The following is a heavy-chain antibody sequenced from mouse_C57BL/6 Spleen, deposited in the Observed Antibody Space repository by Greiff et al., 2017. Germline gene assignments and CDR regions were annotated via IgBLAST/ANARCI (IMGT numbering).Heavy chain of an antibody. V-gene: IGHV1-53*01. CDR3: ARFQLGLDY. J-gene: IGHJ2*01. CDR2: IKPSNGGP. D-gene: IGHD4-1*02. CDR1: GYPFTSSW. Sequence: QVQLQQPGTELVKPGASVKLSCKASGYPFTSSWMHWVKQRPGQGLEWIGNIKPSNGGPNYNEKFKSKATLTVDKSSSTAYMQLSSLTSEDSAVYYCARFQLGLDYWGQGTTLTVSS.